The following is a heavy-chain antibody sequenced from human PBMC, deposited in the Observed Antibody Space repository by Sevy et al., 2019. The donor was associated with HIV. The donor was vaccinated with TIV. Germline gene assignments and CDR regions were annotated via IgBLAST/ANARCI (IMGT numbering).Heavy chain of an antibody. CDR3: ARDHNRGYFDY. CDR2: ISSSGSTI. J-gene: IGHJ4*02. CDR1: GFTFSDYY. V-gene: IGHV3-11*01. D-gene: IGHD3-10*01. Sequence: GGCLRLSCAASGFTFSDYYMSWIRQAPGKGLEWVSYISSSGSTIYYADSVKGRFTISRDNAKNSLYLQMNSLRAEDTAVYYCARDHNRGYFDYWGQGTLVTVSS.